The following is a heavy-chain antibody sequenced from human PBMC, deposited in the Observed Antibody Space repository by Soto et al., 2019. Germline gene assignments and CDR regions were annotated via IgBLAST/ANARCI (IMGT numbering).Heavy chain of an antibody. D-gene: IGHD3-22*01. J-gene: IGHJ6*02. V-gene: IGHV1-46*01. Sequence: ASVKVSCKASGYTFTSYYMHWVRQAPGQGLEWVGIINPSGGSTSYAQKFQGRVTMTRDTSTSTVYMELSSLRSEDTAVYYCARDLNDSSGSHSMDVWGQGTTVTVSS. CDR3: ARDLNDSSGSHSMDV. CDR2: INPSGGST. CDR1: GYTFTSYY.